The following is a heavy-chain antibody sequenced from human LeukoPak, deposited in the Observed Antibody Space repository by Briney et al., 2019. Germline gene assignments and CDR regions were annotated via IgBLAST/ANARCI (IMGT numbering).Heavy chain of an antibody. J-gene: IGHJ4*02. D-gene: IGHD6-19*01. CDR2: IYHSGST. CDR1: GGSISSGGYY. V-gene: IGHV4-30-2*01. Sequence: SETLSLTCTVSGGSISSGGYYWGWIRQPPGKGLEWIGYIYHSGSTYYNPSLKSRVTISVDRSKNQFSLKLSSVTAADTAVYYCARVLRAEQFPLYYFDYWGQGTLVTVSS. CDR3: ARVLRAEQFPLYYFDY.